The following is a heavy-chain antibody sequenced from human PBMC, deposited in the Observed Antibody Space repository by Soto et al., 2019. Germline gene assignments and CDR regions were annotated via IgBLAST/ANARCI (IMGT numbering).Heavy chain of an antibody. CDR1: GFSFSSYW. Sequence: EVQLVESGGGLVQPGGSLRLSCAASGFSFSSYWMHWVRQVPGKGLLWVSRIHSDGRTTSYADSVKGRFTISRDNAKNTLYLQLNSLRAEDTAVYYCTRGRVARGSIEGWFDPWGQGTLVTVSS. J-gene: IGHJ5*02. CDR2: IHSDGRTT. CDR3: TRGRVARGSIEGWFDP. D-gene: IGHD3-10*01. V-gene: IGHV3-74*01.